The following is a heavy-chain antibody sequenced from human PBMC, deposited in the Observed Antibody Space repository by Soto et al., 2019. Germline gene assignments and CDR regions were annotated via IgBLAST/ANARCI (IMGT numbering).Heavy chain of an antibody. CDR1: GFTFDDYA. CDR3: AKVGGGGWHLDY. J-gene: IGHJ4*02. D-gene: IGHD2-15*01. Sequence: HPGGSLRLSCAASGFTFDDYAMHWVRQAPGKGLEWVSGISWNSGSIGYADSVKGRFTISRDNAKNSLYLQMNSLRAEDTALYYCAKVGGGGWHLDYWGQGTLVTVSS. V-gene: IGHV3-9*01. CDR2: ISWNSGSI.